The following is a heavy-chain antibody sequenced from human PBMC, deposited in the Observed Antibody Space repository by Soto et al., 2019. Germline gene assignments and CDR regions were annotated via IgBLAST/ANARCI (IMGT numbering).Heavy chain of an antibody. J-gene: IGHJ5*02. CDR3: ARITDYYDSSGYYRNWFDP. Sequence: ASVKVSCKASGYTFTRYGTSWVRQAPGQGLEWMGWISGYNGDTNYAQKFQGRVTITADESTSTAYMELSSLRSEDTAVYYCARITDYYDSSGYYRNWFDPWGQGTLVTVLL. CDR2: ISGYNGDT. CDR1: GYTFTRYG. V-gene: IGHV1-18*01. D-gene: IGHD3-22*01.